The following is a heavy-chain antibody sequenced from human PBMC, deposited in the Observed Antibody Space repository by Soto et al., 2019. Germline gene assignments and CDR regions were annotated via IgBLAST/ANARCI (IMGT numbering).Heavy chain of an antibody. J-gene: IGHJ4*02. Sequence: EVQLVESGGGLIQPGGSLRLSCEVSGFSVSGNYMSWVRQAPGKGLDWVSVIYSGGSRYYADSVRGRFTISRDESQNTLYLQMNNLRAEDTAVYYCARSMMVRGVLFDLWGPGSLVSVSS. D-gene: IGHD3-10*01. V-gene: IGHV3-53*01. CDR3: ARSMMVRGVLFDL. CDR1: GFSVSGNY. CDR2: IYSGGSR.